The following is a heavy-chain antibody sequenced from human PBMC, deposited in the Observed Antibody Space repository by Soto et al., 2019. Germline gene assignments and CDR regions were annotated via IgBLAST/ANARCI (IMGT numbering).Heavy chain of an antibody. J-gene: IGHJ6*02. CDR2: IYYSGST. CDR1: GGSISSVGHY. V-gene: IGHV4-31*03. CDR3: ARESGGYDSSTRYGMDV. D-gene: IGHD6-25*01. Sequence: SETLSLTCTVSGGSISSVGHYWTWIRQHPGKGLEWIGYIYYSGSTDFNPSLKSRASISVDTSKNQFSLRLSSVTAADTAVYFCARESGGYDSSTRYGMDVWGQGTTVTVSS.